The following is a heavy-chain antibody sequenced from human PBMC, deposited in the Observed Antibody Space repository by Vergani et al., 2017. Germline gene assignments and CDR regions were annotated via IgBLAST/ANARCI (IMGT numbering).Heavy chain of an antibody. CDR1: GGSISSYY. V-gene: IGHV4-59*12. D-gene: IGHD6-19*01. Sequence: QVQLQESGPGLVKPSETLSLTCTVSGGSISSYYWSWIRQPPGKGLEWIGYIYYSGSTNYNPSLKSRVTISVDTSQNQLSLKLSSVTAADTAVYYCARGSGWYGYNWFDPWGQGTLVTVSS. J-gene: IGHJ5*02. CDR3: ARGSGWYGYNWFDP. CDR2: IYYSGST.